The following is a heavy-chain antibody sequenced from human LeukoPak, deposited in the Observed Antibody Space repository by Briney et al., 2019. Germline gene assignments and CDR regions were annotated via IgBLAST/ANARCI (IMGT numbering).Heavy chain of an antibody. CDR3: VRDRGESYFDY. D-gene: IGHD3-16*01. CDR1: GFTFSSYW. J-gene: IGHJ4*02. V-gene: IGHV3-74*01. Sequence: GGSLRLSCAASGFTFSSYWMHWVRQAPGKGLVWVSRINSDGSSTSYADSVKGRFTISRDNAKNTLYLQMNSLRAEDTAMYYCVRDRGESYFDYWGQGTLVTVSS. CDR2: INSDGSST.